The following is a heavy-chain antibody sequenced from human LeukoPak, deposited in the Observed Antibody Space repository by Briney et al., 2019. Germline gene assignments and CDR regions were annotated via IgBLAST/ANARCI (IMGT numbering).Heavy chain of an antibody. D-gene: IGHD3-10*01. CDR1: GFTFSTYR. CDR2: ISSSGDTI. Sequence: GGSLRLSCATSGFTFSTYRMNWVRQAPGKGLEWISYISSSGDTIYYADSVKGRFTISRDNAQNSLYLQMNSLRAEDTALYYCAKGLDYYGSGSDYWGQGTLVTVSS. V-gene: IGHV3-48*01. J-gene: IGHJ4*02. CDR3: AKGLDYYGSGSDY.